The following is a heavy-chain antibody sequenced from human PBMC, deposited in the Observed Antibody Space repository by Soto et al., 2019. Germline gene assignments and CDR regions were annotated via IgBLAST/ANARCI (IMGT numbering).Heavy chain of an antibody. J-gene: IGHJ4*02. V-gene: IGHV3-74*01. Sequence: EVQLVESGGGLVQPGGSLRLSCAASGFTLRGHWMHWVRQAPGKGLVWVSRINSDGSSTSYADSVKGRFTISRDNAKNTLYLQMNSLRAEDTAVYYCAKDGRLGQFDYWGQGTLVTASS. D-gene: IGHD1-1*01. CDR2: INSDGSST. CDR3: AKDGRLGQFDY. CDR1: GFTLRGHW.